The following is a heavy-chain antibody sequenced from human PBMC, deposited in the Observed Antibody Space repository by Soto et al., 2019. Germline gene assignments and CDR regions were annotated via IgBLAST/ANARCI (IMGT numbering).Heavy chain of an antibody. CDR3: ARDVDSTILKPNDAFGI. CDR1: GDSIFGGDYY. CDR2: IYYSGRT. D-gene: IGHD5-18*01. V-gene: IGHV4-30-4*01. J-gene: IGHJ3*02. Sequence: SETLSLTCTVSGDSIFGGDYYWSWIRQAPGKGLQWVGSIYYSGRTYYNPSLESRIAMTVDTSQNQFSLKLSSVTAADSAVYFCARDVDSTILKPNDAFGIWGQGSMVT.